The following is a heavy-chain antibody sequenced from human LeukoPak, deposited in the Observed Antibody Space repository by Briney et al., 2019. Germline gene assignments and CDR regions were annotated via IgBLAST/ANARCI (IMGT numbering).Heavy chain of an antibody. D-gene: IGHD1-26*01. J-gene: IGHJ4*02. CDR2: IDHSGST. CDR3: ARNGGYGKFDY. CDR1: GYSISSVYF. V-gene: IGHV4-38-2*01. Sequence: SETLSLTCAVSGYSISSVYFWGWLRRPPGKGLEWIGTIDHSGSTYYNPSLKSRVTMSVDTSKNQFSLNLSSVTAEDTAFYYCARNGGYGKFDYWGQGTLVTVSS.